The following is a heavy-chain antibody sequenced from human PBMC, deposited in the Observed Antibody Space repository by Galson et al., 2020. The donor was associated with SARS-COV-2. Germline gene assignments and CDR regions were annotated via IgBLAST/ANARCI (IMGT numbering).Heavy chain of an antibody. V-gene: IGHV3-21*01. CDR1: GFTFSTYS. CDR2: ISSSSSYI. CDR3: ARAQLRTIFGVVTEALDALDF. Sequence: LSLTCAASGFTFSTYSMNWVRQAPGKGLEWVSFISSSSSYIYYADSVKGRFTISRDNAKNSLYLQMNSLRAEDTAVYYCARAQLRTIFGVVTEALDALDFWGQGTMVTVSS. D-gene: IGHD3-3*01. J-gene: IGHJ3*01.